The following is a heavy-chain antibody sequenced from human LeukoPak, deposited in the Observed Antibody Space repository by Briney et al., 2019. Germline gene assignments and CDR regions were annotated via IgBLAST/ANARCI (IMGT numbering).Heavy chain of an antibody. J-gene: IGHJ3*02. V-gene: IGHV3-21*01. CDR3: ARFGYSYSLNDAFDI. CDR2: ISSRSSYI. D-gene: IGHD5-18*01. Sequence: GGSLRLSCAASGFTFSSYSMNWVRQAPGKGLEWVSSISSRSSYIYYADSVKGRFTISRDNAKNSLYLQMNSLRAEDTAVYYCARFGYSYSLNDAFDIWGQGTMVTVSS. CDR1: GFTFSSYS.